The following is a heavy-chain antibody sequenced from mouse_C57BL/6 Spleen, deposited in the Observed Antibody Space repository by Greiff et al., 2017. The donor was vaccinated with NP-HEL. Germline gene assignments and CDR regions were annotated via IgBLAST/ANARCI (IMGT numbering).Heavy chain of an antibody. CDR3: ARLDYYDSLDY. Sequence: EVKLVESGGGLVQPGGSLKLSCAASGFTFSDYYMYWVRQTPEKRLEWVAYISNGGGSTYYPDTVKGRFTISRDNAKNTLYLQMSRLKSEDTAMYYCARLDYYDSLDYWGQGTTLTVSS. D-gene: IGHD2-4*01. J-gene: IGHJ2*01. V-gene: IGHV5-12*01. CDR1: GFTFSDYY. CDR2: ISNGGGST.